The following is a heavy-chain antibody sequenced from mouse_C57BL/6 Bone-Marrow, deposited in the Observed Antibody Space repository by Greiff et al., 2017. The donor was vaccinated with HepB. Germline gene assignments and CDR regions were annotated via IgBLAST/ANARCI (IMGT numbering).Heavy chain of an antibody. J-gene: IGHJ1*03. CDR1: GFTFSSYG. CDR2: ISSGGSYT. V-gene: IGHV5-6*02. Sequence: EVKVVESGGDLVKPGGSLKLSCAASGFTFSSYGMSWVRQTPDKRLEWVATISSGGSYTYYPDSVKGRFTISRDNAKNTLYLQMSSLKSEDTAMYYCARRGYYGSSLYWYFDVWGTGTTVTVSS. CDR3: ARRGYYGSSLYWYFDV. D-gene: IGHD1-1*01.